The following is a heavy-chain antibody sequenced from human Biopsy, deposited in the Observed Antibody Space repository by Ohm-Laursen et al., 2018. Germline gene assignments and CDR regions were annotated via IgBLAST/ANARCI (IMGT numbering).Heavy chain of an antibody. CDR2: INQDGSEK. CDR3: ASAHQYCSATTCNGGSDF. D-gene: IGHD2-15*01. J-gene: IGHJ4*02. Sequence: SLRLSCAASGFTFSTYWMTWVRQAPGKGLEWVANINQDGSEKYYVDSVKGRFTIFRDNAKDSLDLQMSSLRVEDKALYYCASAHQYCSATTCNGGSDFWGQGTLVTVSS. CDR1: GFTFSTYW. V-gene: IGHV3-7*01.